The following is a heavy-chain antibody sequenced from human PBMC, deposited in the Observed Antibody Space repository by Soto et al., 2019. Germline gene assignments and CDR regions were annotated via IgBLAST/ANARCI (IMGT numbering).Heavy chain of an antibody. V-gene: IGHV3-13*01. CDR3: ARGLALNYFDS. D-gene: IGHD3-16*01. J-gene: IGHJ4*02. Sequence: EVQLVESGGGLVQPGGSLRLSCAASGFTFSSYDMHWVRQATGKGLEWVSAIGTAGDTYYPGSVKGRFTISRENAKNSLYLQMNSLRAGDTAVYYCARGLALNYFDSWGQGTLVTVSS. CDR1: GFTFSSYD. CDR2: IGTAGDT.